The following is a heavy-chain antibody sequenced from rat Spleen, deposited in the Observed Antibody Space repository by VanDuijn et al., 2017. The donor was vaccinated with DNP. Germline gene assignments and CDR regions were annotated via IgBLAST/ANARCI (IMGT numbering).Heavy chain of an antibody. Sequence: QVQLKESGPGLVQPSQTLSLTCTVSGFSLTSYGVSWVRQSPGKGLEWIVAISAGGSSYYNLALKSRLSISRDTSKSQVFLKMNSVQTGDTAMYFCARTAANFWGPGTMVTVSS. D-gene: IGHD1-2*01. J-gene: IGHJ1*01. CDR2: ISAGGSS. V-gene: IGHV2S8*01. CDR1: GFSLTSYG. CDR3: ARTAANF.